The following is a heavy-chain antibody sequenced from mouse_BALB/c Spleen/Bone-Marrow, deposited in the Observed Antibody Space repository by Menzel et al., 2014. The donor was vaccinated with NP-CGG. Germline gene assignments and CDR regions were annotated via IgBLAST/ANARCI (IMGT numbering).Heavy chain of an antibody. V-gene: IGHV5-9-4*01. Sequence: EVKLVESGGGSVKPGGSLKLSCAASGFTFSSYVMSWVRQSPEKRLEWVADVSSGGNYTSTPDTATGRFTISRDNAKNTLYLEMSSLRSEDAAIYYSAREGRCDISYTMDYWGQGTSVTVSS. CDR1: GFTFSSYV. CDR2: VSSGGNYT. J-gene: IGHJ4*01. D-gene: IGHD2-13*01. CDR3: AREGRCDISYTMDY.